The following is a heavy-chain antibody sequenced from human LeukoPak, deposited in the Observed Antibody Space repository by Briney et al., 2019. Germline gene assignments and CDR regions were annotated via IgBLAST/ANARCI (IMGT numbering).Heavy chain of an antibody. CDR1: GFTFSSYS. Sequence: PGGSLRLSCAASGFTFSSYSMNWVRQAPGKGLEWVSSISSSGSYIYYADSVKGRFTISRDNSKNTLYLQMNSLRVEDTAVYYCAKDQPPYYYDSGSYSDLDYWGQGTLVTVSS. D-gene: IGHD3-10*01. CDR2: ISSSGSYI. J-gene: IGHJ4*02. V-gene: IGHV3-21*01. CDR3: AKDQPPYYYDSGSYSDLDY.